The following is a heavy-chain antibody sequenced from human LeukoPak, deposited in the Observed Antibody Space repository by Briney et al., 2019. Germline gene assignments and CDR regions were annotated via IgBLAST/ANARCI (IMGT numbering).Heavy chain of an antibody. Sequence: GGSLRLSCTASGFTFDDYTIHWVRQVPGKGLVWVSGINSDGGTTTYADSVKGRFTISRDNAKNTLYLQMNNLRAEDTAIYYCATDSYVSGSYYRLFYWGQGTLVTVSS. D-gene: IGHD3-10*01. CDR1: GFTFDDYT. V-gene: IGHV3-74*01. J-gene: IGHJ4*02. CDR3: ATDSYVSGSYYRLFY. CDR2: INSDGGTT.